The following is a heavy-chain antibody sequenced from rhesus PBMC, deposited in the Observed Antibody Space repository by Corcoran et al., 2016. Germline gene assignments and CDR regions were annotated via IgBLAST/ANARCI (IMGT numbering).Heavy chain of an antibody. V-gene: IGHV4-93*01. D-gene: IGHD3S6*01. CDR2: IYGRGVST. Sequence: QVKLQESGPAVVKPSETLYLTCVVSGGSISMSNWRRWIGQSPRKGLEWIGVIYGRGVSTEYNPSLTGRVNLSIDTSKHPFSLKLSSVTAAGTAVYYCARDEWIHPRGLDSWGQGVVVTVSS. CDR3: ARDEWIHPRGLDS. CDR1: GGSISMSNW. J-gene: IGHJ6*01.